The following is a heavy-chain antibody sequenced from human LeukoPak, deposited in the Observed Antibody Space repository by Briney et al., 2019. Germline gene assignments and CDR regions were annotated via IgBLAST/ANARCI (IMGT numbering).Heavy chain of an antibody. Sequence: GGSLRLSCAASGFTFSSYSMNWVRQAPGKGLEWVSSISSSSSYVYYADSVKGRFTISRDNDKNSLYLQMNSLRAEDTAVYYCARETYYYDSSGSEIDYWGQGTLVTVSS. V-gene: IGHV3-21*01. CDR2: ISSSSSYV. J-gene: IGHJ4*02. CDR3: ARETYYYDSSGSEIDY. D-gene: IGHD3-22*01. CDR1: GFTFSSYS.